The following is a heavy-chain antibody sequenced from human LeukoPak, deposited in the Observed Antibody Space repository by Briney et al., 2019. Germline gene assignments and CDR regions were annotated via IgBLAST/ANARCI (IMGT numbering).Heavy chain of an antibody. CDR2: INWNSGNI. Sequence: GGSLRLSCAASGFTFDDYPLHWVRQAPGKGLEWVSGINWNSGNIGYADSVKGRFTISRDNARSSLSLQLNSLRPEDTALYYCAKGGHSGYFNGGMAVWGQGATVTVSS. D-gene: IGHD3-22*01. CDR1: GFTFDDYP. V-gene: IGHV3-9*01. J-gene: IGHJ6*02. CDR3: AKGGHSGYFNGGMAV.